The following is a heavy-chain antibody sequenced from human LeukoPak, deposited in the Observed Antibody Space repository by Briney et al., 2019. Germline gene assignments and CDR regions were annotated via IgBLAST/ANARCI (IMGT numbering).Heavy chain of an antibody. J-gene: IGHJ4*02. D-gene: IGHD2-15*01. CDR3: ARDRDVVVIAAPGY. CDR2: ISGSNGNT. V-gene: IGHV1-18*01. Sequence: ASVKISCKGFDYTFTNYGVSWVRQARGQGLEWIGWISGSNGNTNYAQKFQGRVTMTTDTSTRTVYMELRSLRSDDTALYYCARDRDVVVIAAPGYWGPGIMVTFSS. CDR1: DYTFTNYG.